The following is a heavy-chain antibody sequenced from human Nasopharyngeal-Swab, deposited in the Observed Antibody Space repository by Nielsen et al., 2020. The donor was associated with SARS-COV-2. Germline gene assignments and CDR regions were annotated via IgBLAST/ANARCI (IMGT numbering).Heavy chain of an antibody. CDR1: GFTVSSKY. CDR3: VKGGYLHDYINYGDWFDP. Sequence: GESLKISCAASGFTVSSKYMSWVRQAPGKGLEWVSVIYSGGQTYYADSVKGRFTISRDNSKNTLYLQMNSLRAEDTALYYCVKGGYLHDYINYGDWFDPWGLGTLVTVSS. CDR2: IYSGGQT. V-gene: IGHV3-53*01. J-gene: IGHJ5*02. D-gene: IGHD4-11*01.